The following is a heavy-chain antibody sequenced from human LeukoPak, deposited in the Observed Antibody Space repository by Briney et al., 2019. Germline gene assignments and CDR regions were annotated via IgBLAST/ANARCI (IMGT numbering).Heavy chain of an antibody. D-gene: IGHD3-22*01. J-gene: IGHJ6*04. CDR2: INWNGAWT. CDR1: GFKFDDYG. V-gene: IGHV3-20*04. CDR3: AGYYYDSSRGFDL. Sequence: GGSLRLSCAASGFKFDDYGLSGVREAPGRGLEWVCDINWNGAWTGYADSVKGRFTISRDNAKNSLYLQMNSLRAEDTALYYCAGYYYDSSRGFDLWGKGTTVTVSS.